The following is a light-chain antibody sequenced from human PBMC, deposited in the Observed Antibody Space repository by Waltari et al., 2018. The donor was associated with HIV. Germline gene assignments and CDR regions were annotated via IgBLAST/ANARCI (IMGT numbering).Light chain of an antibody. CDR2: DAS. Sequence: EIVLTQSPATLSLSPGERATLSCRASQSVSSYLAWYQKKPGQAPRLLIYDASNRATGIPARFSGSGSGTDFTLTISSLEPEDSALYYCQQRSNWPPITFGQGTRLEIK. CDR1: QSVSSY. V-gene: IGKV3-11*01. CDR3: QQRSNWPPIT. J-gene: IGKJ5*01.